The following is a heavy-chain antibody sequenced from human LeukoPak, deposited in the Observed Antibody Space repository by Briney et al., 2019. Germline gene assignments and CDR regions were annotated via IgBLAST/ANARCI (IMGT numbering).Heavy chain of an antibody. V-gene: IGHV4-59*01. D-gene: IGHD3-10*01. Sequence: SETLSLTCTVSGGSISSYYWSWIRQSPGKGLEWIGNIYYSGSTNYNPSLKSRVTISVDTSKNQFSLKLSSVTAADTAVYYCATLGDQAGNTFSGAWVQRTLVTVSS. CDR1: GGSISSYY. CDR2: IYYSGST. J-gene: IGHJ5*02. CDR3: ATLGDQAGNTFSGA.